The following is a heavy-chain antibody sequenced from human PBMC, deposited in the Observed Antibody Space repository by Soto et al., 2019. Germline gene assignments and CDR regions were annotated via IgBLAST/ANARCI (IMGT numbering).Heavy chain of an antibody. D-gene: IGHD3-9*01. V-gene: IGHV3-74*01. CDR2: IDTSGHST. CDR3: AKDSWYFDL. Sequence: PGGSLRLSCEASRFVFTNFWMHWVRYVPGKGLVWVARIDTSGHSTNYAESVKGRFTISRDNAKNTVSLQMNSLRVEDTGVYYCAKDSWYFDLWSQGSQVTV. CDR1: RFVFTNFW. J-gene: IGHJ4*02.